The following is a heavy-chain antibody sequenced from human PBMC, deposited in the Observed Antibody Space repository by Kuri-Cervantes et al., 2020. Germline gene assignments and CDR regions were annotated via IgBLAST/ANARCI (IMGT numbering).Heavy chain of an antibody. CDR2: ISGTTTNT. D-gene: IGHD3-10*01. V-gene: IGHV3-23*01. Sequence: GECLKISCASSGFTFSRFAMSGVRQAPGKGLEWVSAISGTTTNTYYADSVRGRFTISRDNSKATLYLQMNSLRAGDTAVYYCAKVVFGTWPTSPSWYFDLWGRGSLVTVSS. CDR3: AKVVFGTWPTSPSWYFDL. J-gene: IGHJ2*01. CDR1: GFTFSRFA.